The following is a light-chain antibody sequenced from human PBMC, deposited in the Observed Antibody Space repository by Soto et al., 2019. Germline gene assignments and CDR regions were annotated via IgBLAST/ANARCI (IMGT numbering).Light chain of an antibody. CDR1: QSVTNNY. V-gene: IGKV3-20*01. Sequence: EIVLTQSPGTLSLSPGERATLSCRASQSVTNNYLAWYQQKPGQAPRLLIYGASIRATGILDRFSGSGSGTDFTLTISRLEPEDFAVYYCQQYGSSPITSGQGTRLEIK. J-gene: IGKJ5*01. CDR3: QQYGSSPIT. CDR2: GAS.